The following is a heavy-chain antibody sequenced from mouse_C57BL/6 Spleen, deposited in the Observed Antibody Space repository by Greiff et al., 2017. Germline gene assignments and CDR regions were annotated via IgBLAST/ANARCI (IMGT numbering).Heavy chain of an antibody. J-gene: IGHJ2*01. CDR2: ISSGGDYI. CDR3: TRSSTMVTTLDY. Sequence: EVMLVESGEGLVKPGGSLKLSCAASGFTFSSYAMSWVRQTPEKRLEWVAYISSGGDYIYYADTVKGRFTISRDNARNTLYLQMSSLKSEDTAMYYCTRSSTMVTTLDYWGQGTTLTVSS. CDR1: GFTFSSYA. V-gene: IGHV5-9-1*02. D-gene: IGHD2-2*01.